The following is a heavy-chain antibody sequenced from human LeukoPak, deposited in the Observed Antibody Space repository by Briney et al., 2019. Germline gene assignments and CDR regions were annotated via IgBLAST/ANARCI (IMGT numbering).Heavy chain of an antibody. CDR3: ARFTPGSRYQLTYFFDS. CDR2: IYYSGST. D-gene: IGHD2-2*01. Sequence: SETLSLTCTVSGGSISSSSYYWGWIRQPPGKGLEWIGSIYYSGSTYYNPSLQSRVTISVDTSRNQFSLTLNSVTAADTAVYYCARFTPGSRYQLTYFFDSWGPGTLVTVSS. V-gene: IGHV4-39*01. J-gene: IGHJ4*02. CDR1: GGSISSSSYY.